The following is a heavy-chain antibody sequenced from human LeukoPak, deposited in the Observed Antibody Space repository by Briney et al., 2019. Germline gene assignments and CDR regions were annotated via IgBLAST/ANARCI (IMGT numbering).Heavy chain of an antibody. CDR1: GFTFSDSY. CDR2: ISSSSSTI. V-gene: IGHV3-48*01. D-gene: IGHD5-18*01. Sequence: GGSLRLSCAASGFTFSDSYMNWVRQAPGKGLEWVSYISSSSSTIYYADSVKGRFTISRDNAKSSLYLQMNSLRAEDTAVYYCARDGDTAPDAFDIWGQGTMVTVSS. CDR3: ARDGDTAPDAFDI. J-gene: IGHJ3*02.